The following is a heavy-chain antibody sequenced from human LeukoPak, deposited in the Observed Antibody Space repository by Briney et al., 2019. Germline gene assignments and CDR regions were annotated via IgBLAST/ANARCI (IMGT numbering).Heavy chain of an antibody. Sequence: ASVKVSCKASGYTFTSYGISWVRQAPGQGLEWMGWISAYNGNTSYAQKLQGRVTMTTDTSTSTAYMELRSLRSDDTAVYYCARVIVGATANWFDPWGQGTLVTVSS. CDR3: ARVIVGATANWFDP. CDR2: ISAYNGNT. V-gene: IGHV1-18*01. J-gene: IGHJ5*02. D-gene: IGHD1-26*01. CDR1: GYTFTSYG.